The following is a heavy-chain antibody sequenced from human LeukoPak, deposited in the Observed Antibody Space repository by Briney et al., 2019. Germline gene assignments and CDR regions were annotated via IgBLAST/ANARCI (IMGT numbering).Heavy chain of an antibody. Sequence: SETLSLTCTVSDGSINDYSWSWIRQPPGKGLEWIGYIYYSGSTNYNPSLKSRVTISVDTSKNHFSLKLSSVTAADTAVYYCARDSSPRYYFDYWGQGTLVTVSS. CDR2: IYYSGST. J-gene: IGHJ4*02. CDR1: DGSINDYS. D-gene: IGHD6-19*01. V-gene: IGHV4-59*12. CDR3: ARDSSPRYYFDY.